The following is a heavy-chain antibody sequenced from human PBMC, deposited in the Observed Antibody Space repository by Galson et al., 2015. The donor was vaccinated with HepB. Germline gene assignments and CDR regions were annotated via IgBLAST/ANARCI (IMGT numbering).Heavy chain of an antibody. CDR2: IIPIFGTA. CDR3: ASRLRTARYYYYMDV. D-gene: IGHD4-17*01. Sequence: SVKVSCKASGGTFSSYAISWVRQAPGQGLEWMGGIIPIFGTANYAQKFQGRVTITADESTSTAYMELSSLRSEDTAVYYCASRLRTARYYYYMDVWGKGTTVTVSS. CDR1: GGTFSSYA. J-gene: IGHJ6*03. V-gene: IGHV1-69*13.